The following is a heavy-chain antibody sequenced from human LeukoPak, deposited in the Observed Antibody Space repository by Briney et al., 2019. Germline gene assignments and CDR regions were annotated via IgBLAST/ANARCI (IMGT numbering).Heavy chain of an antibody. CDR1: GGSISSGDYY. Sequence: PSETLSLTCTVSGGSISSGDYYWSWIRQPPGKGLEWIGYMYYSGSTYYNPSLKSRVSISVDTSKNQFSLKLRSVTAADTAMYYCVRRMVGAIRPFDYWGQGTLVTVSS. V-gene: IGHV4-30-4*01. CDR2: MYYSGST. D-gene: IGHD1-26*01. CDR3: VRRMVGAIRPFDY. J-gene: IGHJ4*02.